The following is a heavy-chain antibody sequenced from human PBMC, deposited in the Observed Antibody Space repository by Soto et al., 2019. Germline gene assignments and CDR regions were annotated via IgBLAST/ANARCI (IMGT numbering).Heavy chain of an antibody. CDR1: GYTFTIYG. CDR3: ARALGYSGYAGMDV. CDR2: ISPDNGNT. J-gene: IGHJ6*02. V-gene: IGHV1-18*01. Sequence: QVQLVQSGGEVKKPGASVKVSCKASGYTFTIYGINWVRQAPGQGLEWMGWISPDNGNTNYAQKLQGRVTMTTDTSTSTAYRELRSLRSDDTAVYSCARALGYSGYAGMDVWGQGTTVTVSS. D-gene: IGHD5-12*01.